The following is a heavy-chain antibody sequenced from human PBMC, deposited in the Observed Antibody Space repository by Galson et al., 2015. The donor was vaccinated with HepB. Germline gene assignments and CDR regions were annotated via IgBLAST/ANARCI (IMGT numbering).Heavy chain of an antibody. CDR1: GYTFTSYG. CDR2: ISAYNGNT. CDR3: ARDWDIVVVVAENSFDY. V-gene: IGHV1-18*01. Sequence: SVKVSCKASGYTFTSYGISWVRQAPGQGLEWMGWISAYNGNTNYAQKLQGRVTMTTDTSTSTAYMELRSLRSDDTAVYYCARDWDIVVVVAENSFDYWGQGTLVTVSS. D-gene: IGHD2-15*01. J-gene: IGHJ4*02.